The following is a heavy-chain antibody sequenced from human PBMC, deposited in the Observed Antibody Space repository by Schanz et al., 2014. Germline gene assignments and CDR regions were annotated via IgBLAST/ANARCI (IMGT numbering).Heavy chain of an antibody. D-gene: IGHD2-2*01. J-gene: IGHJ5*02. Sequence: QVQVEQSGPEVKKPGASVTVSCQASGYTFSFTSYNVHWVRQAPGQGLEWMGWISPYNGNTNYAQKLQGRVTMTADTSTSTAYMDLRSLRSDDTAVYYCARDRRRYCSTASCLHDNWFDPWGQGTLVTVSS. CDR1: GYTFSFTSYN. CDR2: ISPYNGNT. V-gene: IGHV1-18*04. CDR3: ARDRRRYCSTASCLHDNWFDP.